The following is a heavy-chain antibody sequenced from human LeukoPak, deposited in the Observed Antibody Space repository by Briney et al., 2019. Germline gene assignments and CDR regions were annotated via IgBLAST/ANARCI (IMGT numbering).Heavy chain of an antibody. CDR3: ARGRGGDNSNWFDP. D-gene: IGHD4-23*01. Sequence: GGSLRLSCAASGFTFSDYSMNWVRQAPGKGLEWVSAIIKSGSHIYYADSVKGRFTISRDNASNSLYLQMTGLRAEDTAVYYCARGRGGDNSNWFDPWGPGTLVTVSS. V-gene: IGHV3-21*01. CDR1: GFTFSDYS. CDR2: IIKSGSHI. J-gene: IGHJ5*02.